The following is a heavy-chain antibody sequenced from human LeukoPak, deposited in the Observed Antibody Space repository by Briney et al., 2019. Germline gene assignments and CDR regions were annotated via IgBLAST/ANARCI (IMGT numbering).Heavy chain of an antibody. V-gene: IGHV3-23*01. CDR2: ISGRDSTT. D-gene: IGHD1-26*01. J-gene: IGHJ5*02. CDR1: GFTFSSYA. CDR3: ATSGGSYWS. Sequence: PGGSLRLSCGASGFTFSSYAMSGLREAREEALEWVSGISGRDSTTYYADSVKGRFTISRENSKNTLYLQMNSLRAEDTAVYYCATSGGSYWSWGQGTLVTVSS.